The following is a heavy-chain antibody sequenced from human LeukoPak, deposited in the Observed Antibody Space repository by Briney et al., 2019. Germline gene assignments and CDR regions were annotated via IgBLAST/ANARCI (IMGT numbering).Heavy chain of an antibody. J-gene: IGHJ6*02. V-gene: IGHV5-51*01. CDR2: IYPGDSDT. CDR1: GYSFTSYW. CDR3: ARRDYYYYYGMDV. Sequence: GESLKISCKGSGYSFTSYWIGWVRQMPGKGLGWMGIIYPGDSDTRYSPSFQGQVTISADKSISTAYLQWSSLKASDTAMYYCARRDYYYYYGMDVWGQGTTVTVSS.